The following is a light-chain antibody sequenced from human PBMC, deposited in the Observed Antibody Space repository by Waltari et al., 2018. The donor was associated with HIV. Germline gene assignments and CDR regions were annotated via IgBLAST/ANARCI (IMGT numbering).Light chain of an antibody. CDR2: STN. CDR1: SGSVSSTYY. J-gene: IGLJ3*02. Sequence: QTVVTQEPSFSVSPGGTVTLTCDLSSGSVSSTYYLSWYQQTPSQAPRTLIYSTNTRASGVPDRFSGSILGNKAARTITGAQADDESVYYCALYMGSGTWVFGGGTKLTVL. CDR3: ALYMGSGTWV. V-gene: IGLV8-61*01.